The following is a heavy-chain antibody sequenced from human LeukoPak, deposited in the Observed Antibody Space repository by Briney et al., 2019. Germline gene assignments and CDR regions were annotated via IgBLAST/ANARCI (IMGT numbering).Heavy chain of an antibody. CDR1: GGSFSGYY. V-gene: IGHV4-34*01. Sequence: SETLSLTCAVYGGSFSGYYWSWIRQPPGKGLEWIGEINHSGSTNYNPSLKSRVTISVDTSKNQFSLKLSSVTAADTAVYYCARGLREFGYYYYHMDVWGKGTTVTISS. J-gene: IGHJ6*03. CDR3: ARGLREFGYYYYHMDV. CDR2: INHSGST. D-gene: IGHD3-10*01.